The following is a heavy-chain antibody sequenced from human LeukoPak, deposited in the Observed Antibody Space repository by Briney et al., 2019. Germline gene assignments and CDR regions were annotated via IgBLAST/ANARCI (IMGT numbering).Heavy chain of an antibody. D-gene: IGHD5-18*01. CDR3: ARARVDIAMFTWLNWYFDL. J-gene: IGHJ2*01. CDR1: GFTFSNYA. Sequence: GRSLRLSCAASGFTFSNYAIHGVRQAPGKGLEWVAVISYDGSNKYYADSVKGRFTISRDNSKNALYLQMNSLRAEDTAVYYCARARVDIAMFTWLNWYFDLWGRGTLVTVSS. V-gene: IGHV3-30-3*01. CDR2: ISYDGSNK.